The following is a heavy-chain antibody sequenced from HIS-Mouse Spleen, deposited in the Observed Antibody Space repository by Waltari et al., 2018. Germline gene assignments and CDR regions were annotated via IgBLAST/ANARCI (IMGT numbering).Heavy chain of an antibody. J-gene: IGHJ2*01. D-gene: IGHD6-13*01. CDR1: GGSLSSSRYY. CDR3: AREIPYSSSWYDWYFDL. V-gene: IGHV4-39*07. Sequence: QLQLQESCPGLVKPSETLSLTCTVSGGSLSSSRYYWVWIRQPPGKGLEWIGSIYYSGSTYYNPSLKSRVTISVDTSKNQFSLKLSSVTAADTAVYYCAREIPYSSSWYDWYFDLWGRGTLVTVSS. CDR2: IYYSGST.